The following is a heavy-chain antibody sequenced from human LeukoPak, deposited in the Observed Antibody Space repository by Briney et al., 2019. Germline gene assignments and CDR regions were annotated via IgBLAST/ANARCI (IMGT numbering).Heavy chain of an antibody. V-gene: IGHV3-21*01. CDR1: GFTFSSYS. CDR3: ARVLDITGTIFDAFDM. Sequence: AGGSLRLSCAASGFTFSSYSMNWVRQAPGKGLEWVSSISSSRNYIYYADSVKGRFTISRDNAKNSLHLQMNSLRAEDTAVYYCARVLDITGTIFDAFDMWGQGTMVTVSS. D-gene: IGHD1-20*01. CDR2: ISSSRNYI. J-gene: IGHJ3*02.